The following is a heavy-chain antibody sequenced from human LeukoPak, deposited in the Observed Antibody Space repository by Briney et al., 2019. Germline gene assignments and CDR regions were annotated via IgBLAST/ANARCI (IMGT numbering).Heavy chain of an antibody. CDR3: ARVGGTNYYYYGMDV. V-gene: IGHV4-59*01. CDR2: IYDSGST. J-gene: IGHJ6*02. CDR1: GGSISGYY. D-gene: IGHD3-10*01. Sequence: SETLSLTCTVSGGSISGYYWSWIRQPPGKGLEWIGYIYDSGSTNYNPSLKSRVTISVDTSKNQFSLKLSSVTAADMAVYYCARVGGTNYYYYGMDVWGQGTTVTVSS.